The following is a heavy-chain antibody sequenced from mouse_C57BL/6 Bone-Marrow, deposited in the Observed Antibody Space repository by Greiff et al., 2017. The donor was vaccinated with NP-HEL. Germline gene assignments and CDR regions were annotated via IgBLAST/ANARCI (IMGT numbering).Heavy chain of an antibody. CDR3: ARDYYGSSYGFYYYAMDY. Sequence: EVNVVESGGGLVKPGGSLKLSCAASGFTFSSYAMSWVRQTPEKRLEWVATISDGGSYTYYPDNVKGRFTISRDNAKNNLYLQMSHLKSEDTAMYYCARDYYGSSYGFYYYAMDYWGQGTSVTVSS. CDR1: GFTFSSYA. V-gene: IGHV5-4*03. J-gene: IGHJ4*01. D-gene: IGHD1-1*01. CDR2: ISDGGSYT.